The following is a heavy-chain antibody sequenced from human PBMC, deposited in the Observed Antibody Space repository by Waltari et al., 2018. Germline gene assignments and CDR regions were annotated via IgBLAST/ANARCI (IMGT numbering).Heavy chain of an antibody. CDR3: ARGSRVYYFDY. D-gene: IGHD6-13*01. J-gene: IGHJ4*02. V-gene: IGHV1-3*01. Sequence: QVQLVQSGAEVKKPGASVKVSCKASGYTFTSYAMHWVRQAPGQRLEWMGWINAGNGNTKYSRKFQGRVTSTSDTSASTAYMELSSRRSEDTAVYYCARGSRVYYFDYWGQGTLVTVSS. CDR1: GYTFTSYA. CDR2: INAGNGNT.